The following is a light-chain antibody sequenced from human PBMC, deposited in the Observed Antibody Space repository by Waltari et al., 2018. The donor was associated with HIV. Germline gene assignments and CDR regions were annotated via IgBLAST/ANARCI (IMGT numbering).Light chain of an antibody. J-gene: IGLJ3*02. CDR3: ASYGGTNDLV. CDR2: EVT. V-gene: IGLV2-8*01. Sequence: QSALTQPPSASGSPGQSVAISCTGTSSDIGGYNYVSWYQQHPGKAPKLMIFEVTKRPSGVPDRFSGSKSGNTASLTDSGLQAEDEADYYCASYGGTNDLVFGGGTKLTVL. CDR1: SSDIGGYNY.